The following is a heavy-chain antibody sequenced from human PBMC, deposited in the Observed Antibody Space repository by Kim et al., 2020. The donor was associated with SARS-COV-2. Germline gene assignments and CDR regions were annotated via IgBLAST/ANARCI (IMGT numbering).Heavy chain of an antibody. J-gene: IGHJ5*02. V-gene: IGHV4-59*08. CDR2: VSFSGTG. Sequence: SETLSLTCSVSGASISNHYWSWIRQPPGKGLEWIGHVSFSGTGNYNPSLKSRLTISIDTSKNQFSLKLTSLTAADTAIYYCARHATPGIWYTFFAPWGQG. CDR1: GASISNHY. CDR3: ARHATPGIWYTFFAP. D-gene: IGHD6-13*01.